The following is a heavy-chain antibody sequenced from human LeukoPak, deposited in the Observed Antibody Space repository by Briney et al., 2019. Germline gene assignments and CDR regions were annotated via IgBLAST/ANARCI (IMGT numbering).Heavy chain of an antibody. J-gene: IGHJ4*02. CDR2: INHSGDT. CDR1: GASFSGYY. Sequence: SETLSLTCAVHGASFSGYYWSWIRQAPGKGLEWIGEINHSGDTNYNPSLKSRVTMSGDTSKNQFSLKLSSVTAADTGAYYCARDATGWYGWGDWGQGTLVTVSS. V-gene: IGHV4-34*01. D-gene: IGHD6-19*01. CDR3: ARDATGWYGWGD.